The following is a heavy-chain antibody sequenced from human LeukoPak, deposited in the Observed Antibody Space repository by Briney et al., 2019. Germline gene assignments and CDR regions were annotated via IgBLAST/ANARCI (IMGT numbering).Heavy chain of an antibody. D-gene: IGHD5-24*01. CDR1: GFTFSSYW. CDR2: INSDGSST. CDR3: AISREGYNFVGDY. J-gene: IGHJ4*02. V-gene: IGHV3-74*01. Sequence: GGSLRLSCAASGFTFSSYWMHWVRQAPGKGLVWVSRINSDGSSTSYGDSVKGRFTISRDNAKNTLYVQMNSLRAEDTAVYYCAISREGYNFVGDYWGQGTLVTVSS.